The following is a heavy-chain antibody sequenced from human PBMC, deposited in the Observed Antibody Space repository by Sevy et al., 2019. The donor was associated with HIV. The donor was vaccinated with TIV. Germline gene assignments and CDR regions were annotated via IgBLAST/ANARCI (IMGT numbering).Heavy chain of an antibody. CDR2: IYTSGST. CDR3: ARDRGYGSAVKDWFDP. CDR1: GGSIGSYY. J-gene: IGHJ5*02. V-gene: IGHV4-4*07. Sequence: SETLSLTCTVSGGSIGSYYWSWIRQPAGKGLEWIGRIYTSGSTNYNPSLKSRVTMSVDTSKNQFSLKLSSVTAADTAVYYCARDRGYGSAVKDWFDPWGQGTLVTVSS. D-gene: IGHD3-10*01.